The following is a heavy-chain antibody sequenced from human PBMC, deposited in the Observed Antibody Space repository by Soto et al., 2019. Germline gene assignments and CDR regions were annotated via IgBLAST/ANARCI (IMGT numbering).Heavy chain of an antibody. Sequence: QVQLVESGGGVVQPGRSLRLSCAASGFTFSQYAMHGVRQAPGKGLEWVALMSYDGSNEYYADSVKGRFTISRDNSKNAVYLQMNSLRAEDTAVYDCAKYGSHNFDYCGQGTLVTVSS. J-gene: IGHJ4*02. V-gene: IGHV3-30*18. D-gene: IGHD4-17*01. CDR1: GFTFSQYA. CDR2: MSYDGSNE. CDR3: AKYGSHNFDY.